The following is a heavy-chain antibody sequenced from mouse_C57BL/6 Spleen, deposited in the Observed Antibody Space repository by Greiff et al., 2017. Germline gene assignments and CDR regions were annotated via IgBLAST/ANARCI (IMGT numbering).Heavy chain of an antibody. V-gene: IGHV1-54*01. CDR2: INPGSGGP. D-gene: IGHD2-2*01. CDR1: GYAFTNYL. CDR3: ARIGGYDDYAMDY. Sequence: VQLQQSGAELVRPGTSVKVSCKASGYAFTNYLIEWVKQRPGQGLAWIGVINPGSGGPNYNEKFKGKATLTADKSSSTAYMQRSSLTSEDSAVYFCARIGGYDDYAMDYWGQGTTVTVSS. J-gene: IGHJ4*01.